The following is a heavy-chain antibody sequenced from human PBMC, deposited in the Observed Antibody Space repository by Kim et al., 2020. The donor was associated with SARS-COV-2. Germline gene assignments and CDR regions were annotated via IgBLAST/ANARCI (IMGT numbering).Heavy chain of an antibody. J-gene: IGHJ4*02. CDR3: ARDAGRIMITFGGVIDDYFDY. CDR2: IIPIFGTA. V-gene: IGHV1-69*13. D-gene: IGHD3-16*02. Sequence: SVKVSCKASGGTFSSYAISWVRQAPGQGLEWMGGIIPIFGTANYEQKFQGRVTITADESTSTAYMELSSLRSEDTAVYYCARDAGRIMITFGGVIDDYFDYWGQGTLVTVSS. CDR1: GGTFSSYA.